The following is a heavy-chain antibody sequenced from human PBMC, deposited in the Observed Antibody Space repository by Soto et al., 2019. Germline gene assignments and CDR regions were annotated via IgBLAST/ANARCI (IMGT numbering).Heavy chain of an antibody. CDR1: GFTFTNFG. D-gene: IGHD3-16*01. CDR2: ISGTSGST. Sequence: GGSLRLSCAASGFTFTNFGMTWVRQVPGKGLEWVSSISGTSGSTYYGDFVKGRFTISRDNSKNTLFLLMNSLSAEDTGVYYCAKESPREYYDSRVYFYYWGRGALVTVSS. CDR3: AKESPREYYDSRVYFYY. J-gene: IGHJ4*02. V-gene: IGHV3-23*01.